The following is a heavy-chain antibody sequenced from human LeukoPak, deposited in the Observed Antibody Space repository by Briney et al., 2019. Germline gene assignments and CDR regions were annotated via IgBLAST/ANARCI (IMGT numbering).Heavy chain of an antibody. Sequence: GGSLRLSCAASGFTFSSYGMHWVRQAPGKGLEWVAVIWHDGSNKYYADSVKGRFTISRDNSKNTLYLQMNSLRAEDTAIYYCARDLSEKYCIDYWGQGTLVTVSS. D-gene: IGHD2-8*02. J-gene: IGHJ4*02. CDR1: GFTFSSYG. CDR3: ARDLSEKYCIDY. V-gene: IGHV3-33*01. CDR2: IWHDGSNK.